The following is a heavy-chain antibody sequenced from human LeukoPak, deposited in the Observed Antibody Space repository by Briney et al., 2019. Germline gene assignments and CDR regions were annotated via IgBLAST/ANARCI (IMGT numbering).Heavy chain of an antibody. V-gene: IGHV3-23*01. J-gene: IGHJ6*02. D-gene: IGHD2-2*01. CDR2: ISGSGGST. CDR3: AKDGPPDIAVVPAAMARFYYYGMDV. CDR1: GFTFSSYA. Sequence: GGSLRLSCAASGFTFSSYAMSWVRQAPGKVLEWVSAISGSGGSTYYADSVKGRVTISRDNSKNTLYLQMNSLRAEDTAVYYCAKDGPPDIAVVPAAMARFYYYGMDVWGQGTTVTVSS.